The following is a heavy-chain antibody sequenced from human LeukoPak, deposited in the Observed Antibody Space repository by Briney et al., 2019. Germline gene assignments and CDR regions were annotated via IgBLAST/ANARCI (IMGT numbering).Heavy chain of an antibody. J-gene: IGHJ4*02. CDR2: IIPIFGTA. V-gene: IGHV1-69*05. CDR3: ATSPPFRGFDY. Sequence: SVKVSCQASGGTFSSYAISWVRQAPGQGLEWMGRIIPIFGTANYAQKFQGRVTITTDESTSTAYMELSSLRSEDTAVYYCATSPPFRGFDYWGQGTLVTVSS. CDR1: GGTFSSYA.